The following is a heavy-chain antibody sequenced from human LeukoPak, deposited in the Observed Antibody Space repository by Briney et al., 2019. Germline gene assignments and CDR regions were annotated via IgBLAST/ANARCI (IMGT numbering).Heavy chain of an antibody. J-gene: IGHJ6*03. Sequence: PSETLSLTCTVSGGSISSGGYYWSWIRQPPGKGLEWIGYIYHSGSTYYNPSLKSRVTISVDRSKNQFSLKLSSVTAADTAVYYCARSVLNRPYYDFWSGYSGPYWNYMDVWGKGTTVTVSS. V-gene: IGHV4-30-2*01. CDR3: ARSVLNRPYYDFWSGYSGPYWNYMDV. CDR1: GGSISSGGYY. CDR2: IYHSGST. D-gene: IGHD3-3*01.